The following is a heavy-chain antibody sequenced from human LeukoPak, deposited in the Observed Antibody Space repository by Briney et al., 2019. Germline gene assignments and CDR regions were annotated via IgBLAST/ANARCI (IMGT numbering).Heavy chain of an antibody. CDR1: GYTFTSYA. Sequence: GASVKVSCKAFGYTFTSYAMNWVRQAPGQGLEWMGWINTNTGNPTYAQGFTGRFVFSLDTSVSTAYLQISSLKAEDTAVYYCAREHLWFGELLSLSNYYYGMDVWGQGTTVTVSS. J-gene: IGHJ6*02. V-gene: IGHV7-4-1*02. CDR2: INTNTGNP. CDR3: AREHLWFGELLSLSNYYYGMDV. D-gene: IGHD3-10*01.